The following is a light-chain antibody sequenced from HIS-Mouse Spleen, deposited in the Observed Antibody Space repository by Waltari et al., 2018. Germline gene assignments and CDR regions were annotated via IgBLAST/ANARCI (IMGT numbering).Light chain of an antibody. CDR2: GKN. V-gene: IGLV3-19*01. J-gene: IGLJ1*01. Sequence: SSELTQDPAVSVALGQTVRITCQGDSLRSYYASWYQQKPGQAPVLVIYGKNNRPSGIPDPFSGSSSGNTASLTITGAQAEDEADYYCNSRDSSGNHLSVFGTGTKVTVL. CDR1: SLRSYY. CDR3: NSRDSSGNHLSV.